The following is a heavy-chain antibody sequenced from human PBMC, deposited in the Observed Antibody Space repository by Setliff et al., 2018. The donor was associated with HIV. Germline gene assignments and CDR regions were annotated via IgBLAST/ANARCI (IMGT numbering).Heavy chain of an antibody. CDR1: GGSISSYY. CDR2: IYYSGST. Sequence: SETLSLTCTVSGGSISSYYWSWIRQPPGKGLEWIGYIYYSGSTNYNPSLKSRVTISVDTSKNQFSLKLSSVTAADTAVYYCASHPLTVTTSDFDYWGQGTLVTVSS. J-gene: IGHJ4*02. D-gene: IGHD4-17*01. CDR3: ASHPLTVTTSDFDY. V-gene: IGHV4-59*12.